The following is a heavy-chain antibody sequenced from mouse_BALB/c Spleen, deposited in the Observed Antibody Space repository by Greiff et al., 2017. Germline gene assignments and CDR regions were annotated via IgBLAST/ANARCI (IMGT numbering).Heavy chain of an antibody. Sequence: EVMLVESGGGLVKPGGSLKLSCAASGFTFSSYAMSWVRQTPEKRLEWVATISSGGSYTYYPDSVKGRFTISRDNAKNTLYLQMSSLRSEDTAMYYCARHKDYGNWYFDVWGAGTTVTVSS. V-gene: IGHV5-9-3*01. D-gene: IGHD2-1*01. CDR1: GFTFSSYA. J-gene: IGHJ1*01. CDR3: ARHKDYGNWYFDV. CDR2: ISSGGSYT.